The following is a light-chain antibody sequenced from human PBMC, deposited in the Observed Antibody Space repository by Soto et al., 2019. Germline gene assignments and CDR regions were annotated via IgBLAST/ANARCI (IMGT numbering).Light chain of an antibody. J-gene: IGKJ4*01. CDR3: QQYDHLSLT. CDR2: DAS. CDR1: QDISNY. Sequence: DIQMTQSPSSLSASVGDRVTITCQASQDISNYLNWYQQKPGKAPKLLIYDASNLETGVPSRFSGSGSGTDFTFTISSLQPEHIATYYCQQYDHLSLTFGGGTKVEIK. V-gene: IGKV1-33*01.